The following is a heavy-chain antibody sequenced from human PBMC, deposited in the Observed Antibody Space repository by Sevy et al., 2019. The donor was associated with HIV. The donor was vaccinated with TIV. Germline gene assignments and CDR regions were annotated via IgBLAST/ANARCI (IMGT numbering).Heavy chain of an antibody. CDR2: ISGSGTNT. Sequence: GGSLRLSCAASGFTFSKYSMSWVRQAPGKGLEWVSAISGSGTNTYYADSVKGRFTISRDNAKNTLYLQMNSLSTEDTAIYYCAKAGGNSDWYFDLWGRGTLVTVSS. CDR1: GFTFSKYS. D-gene: IGHD2-21*02. CDR3: AKAGGNSDWYFDL. J-gene: IGHJ2*01. V-gene: IGHV3-23*01.